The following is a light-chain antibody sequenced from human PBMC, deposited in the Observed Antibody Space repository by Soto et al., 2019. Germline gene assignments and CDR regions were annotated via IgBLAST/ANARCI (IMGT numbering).Light chain of an antibody. CDR1: QSVSSSY. J-gene: IGKJ1*01. V-gene: IGKV3-20*01. CDR2: GAS. CDR3: QQYHSSWT. Sequence: EIVLTQSPGTLSLSPGERATLSCRASQSVSSSYLAWYQQKPGQAPRLLIYGASSRATGIPDRFSGSGSGTDFTLTISSLQPEDFATYYCQQYHSSWTFGQGTKVDIK.